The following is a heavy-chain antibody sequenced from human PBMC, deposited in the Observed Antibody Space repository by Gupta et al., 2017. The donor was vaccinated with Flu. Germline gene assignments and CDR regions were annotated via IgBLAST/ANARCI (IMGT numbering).Heavy chain of an antibody. V-gene: IGHV2-5*02. J-gene: IGHJ4*02. CDR3: ARLYYYDMSGYSRAFDY. D-gene: IGHD3-22*01. Sequence: QITFKESGPTLMKPTQTLPLTCTFSGFSLSTVGVGVGWLRQPPGKALEWLAVIYWDDDKRYSSSLNSRLTITKDTSRNQVVLTMTNVDPVDSAAYFCARLYYYDMSGYSRAFDYWGQGTQVTVSS. CDR2: IYWDDDK. CDR1: GFSLSTVGVG.